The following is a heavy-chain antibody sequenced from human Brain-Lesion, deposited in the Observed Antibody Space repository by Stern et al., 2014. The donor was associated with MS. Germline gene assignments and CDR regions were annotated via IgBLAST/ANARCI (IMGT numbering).Heavy chain of an antibody. D-gene: IGHD3-9*01. J-gene: IGHJ5*02. V-gene: IGHV4-30-2*01. CDR1: GDSISSGGFS. CDR2: VYFGGQT. CDR3: ARGDYNILTGFYGENNWFDP. Sequence: QLQLQESGSGLVKPSQTLSLTCTVSGDSISSGGFSWSWIRQPPGKGLEWIADVYFGGQTFCGPFLKSRVTLSAVRAKNQFSLKLTSVTAADTAVYYCARGDYNILTGFYGENNWFDPWGQGSLVTVSS.